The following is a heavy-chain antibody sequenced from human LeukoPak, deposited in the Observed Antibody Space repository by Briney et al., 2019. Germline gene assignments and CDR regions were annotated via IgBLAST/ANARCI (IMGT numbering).Heavy chain of an antibody. CDR1: GGSISSSRYY. CDR2: INHSGST. CDR3: ARGQEFYDAFDI. J-gene: IGHJ3*02. Sequence: PSKTLSLTCTVSGGSISSSRYYWSWIRQPPGKGLEWIGEINHSGSTNYNPSLKSRVTISVDTSKNQFSPKLSSVTAADTAVYYCARGQEFYDAFDIWGQGTMVTVSS. D-gene: IGHD3-10*01. V-gene: IGHV4-39*07.